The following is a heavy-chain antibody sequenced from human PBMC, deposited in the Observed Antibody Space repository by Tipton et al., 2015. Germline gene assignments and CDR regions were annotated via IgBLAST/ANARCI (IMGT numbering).Heavy chain of an antibody. Sequence: SLRLSCAASGFTVISNYMSWVRQAPGKGLEWVSVIYSGDSTYYAESVKGRFTISRDDSENTLYLQMNSLRAEDTALYYCAKDDHYAAGSGMDVWGQGTTVTVSS. CDR3: AKDDHYAAGSGMDV. J-gene: IGHJ6*02. CDR1: GFTVISNY. D-gene: IGHD4-17*01. V-gene: IGHV3-53*05. CDR2: IYSGDST.